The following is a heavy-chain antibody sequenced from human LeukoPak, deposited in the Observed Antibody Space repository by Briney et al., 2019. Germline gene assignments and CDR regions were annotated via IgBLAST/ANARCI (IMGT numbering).Heavy chain of an antibody. V-gene: IGHV3-48*03. Sequence: GGSLRLSCAASGFTFSSYEMNWVRQAPGKGLEWVSYISSTTNIRYYADSVKGRFTISRDNAKNSLYLQMHSLRAEDTALYYCTRDVGFRFDPWGQGTLVTVSS. D-gene: IGHD2-15*01. CDR3: TRDVGFRFDP. CDR1: GFTFSSYE. CDR2: ISSTTNIR. J-gene: IGHJ5*02.